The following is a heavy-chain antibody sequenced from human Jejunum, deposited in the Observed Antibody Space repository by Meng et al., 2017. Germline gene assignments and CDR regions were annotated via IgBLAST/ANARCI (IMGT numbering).Heavy chain of an antibody. CDR1: GDFTSSSDR. CDR3: ARGVLERYFDY. Sequence: HLQESGPGLVKPSGTLSLTCAVSGDFTSSSDRWTWVRQAPGRGLEWIGEVWHSGATYYNPSLESRLTISIDTSNNRFSLELSSATAADTAVYYCARGVLERYFDYWGQGALVTVSS. CDR2: VWHSGAT. D-gene: IGHD3-10*01. V-gene: IGHV4-4*02. J-gene: IGHJ4*02.